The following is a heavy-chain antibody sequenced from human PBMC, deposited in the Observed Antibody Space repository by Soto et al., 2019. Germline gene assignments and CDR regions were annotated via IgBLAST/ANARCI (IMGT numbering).Heavy chain of an antibody. CDR3: AREGQYLIAVAGTAPSGMDV. CDR2: TYYRSKWYN. Sequence: SPTLSLTCAISGDSVSSNSAAWNWIRQSPSRGLEWLGRTYYRSKWYNDYAVSVKSRITINPDTSKNQFSLQLNSVTPEDTAVYYCAREGQYLIAVAGTAPSGMDVWGQGTTVTVSS. V-gene: IGHV6-1*01. CDR1: GDSVSSNSAA. J-gene: IGHJ6*02. D-gene: IGHD6-19*01.